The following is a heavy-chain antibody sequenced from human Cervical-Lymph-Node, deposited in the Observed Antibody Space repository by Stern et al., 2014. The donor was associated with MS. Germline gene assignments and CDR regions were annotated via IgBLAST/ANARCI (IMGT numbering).Heavy chain of an antibody. CDR2: IIPIFGTA. CDR1: GGTFSSYA. V-gene: IGHV1-69*01. D-gene: IGHD3-22*01. Sequence: VQLEESGAEVKKPGSSVKVSCKASGGTFSSYAISWVRQAPGPGLEWMGGIIPIFGTANYAQKFQGRVTITADESTSTAYMELSSLRSEDTAVYYCARDKHDYYDSSGYYYVFDIWGQGTMVTVSS. CDR3: ARDKHDYYDSSGYYYVFDI. J-gene: IGHJ3*02.